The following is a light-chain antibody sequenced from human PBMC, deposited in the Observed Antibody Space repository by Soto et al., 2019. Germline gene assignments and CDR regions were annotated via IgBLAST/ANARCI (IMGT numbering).Light chain of an antibody. CDR2: AAS. CDR3: QQYGSSPTT. V-gene: IGKV1-12*01. Sequence: DSQMTQSPSSVSASVGDRVTITCRASQGISSWLAWYQQKPGKAPKLLIYAASSLQSGVPSRFSGSGSGTDFTLTISRLEPEDFAVYYCQQYGSSPTTFGQGTKVDIK. CDR1: QGISSW. J-gene: IGKJ1*01.